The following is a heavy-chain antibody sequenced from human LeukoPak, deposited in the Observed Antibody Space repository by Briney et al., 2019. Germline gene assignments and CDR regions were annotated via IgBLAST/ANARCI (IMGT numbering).Heavy chain of an antibody. CDR3: ARAFYPGYYSYMAV. CDR1: GGSFSGYY. CDR2: INHSGGT. V-gene: IGHV4-34*01. D-gene: IGHD3-3*02. Sequence: SETLSLTCAVYGGSFSGYYWTWVRQPPGKGLEWIGEINHSGGTNYNPSLKSRLMISVDTSKDQFSLKLSSVTAADTAVYYCARAFYPGYYSYMAVWGKGTTVTVSS. J-gene: IGHJ6*03.